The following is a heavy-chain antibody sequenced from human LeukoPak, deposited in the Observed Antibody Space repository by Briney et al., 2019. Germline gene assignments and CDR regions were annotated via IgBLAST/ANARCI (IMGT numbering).Heavy chain of an antibody. CDR2: IYYSGST. V-gene: IGHV4-39*07. CDR1: GGSISSSSYY. D-gene: IGHD5-24*01. J-gene: IGHJ4*02. Sequence: PSETLSLTCTVSGGSISSSSYYWGWIRQPPGKGLEWIGSIYYSGSTYYNPSLKSRVTISVDTSKSQFSLKLSSVTAADTAVYYCASGGGWLHTAYFDYWGQGTLATVSS. CDR3: ASGGGWLHTAYFDY.